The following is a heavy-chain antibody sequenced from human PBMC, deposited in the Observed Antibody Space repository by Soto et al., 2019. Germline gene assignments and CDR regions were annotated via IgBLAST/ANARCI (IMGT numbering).Heavy chain of an antibody. CDR2: VSQRGRT. V-gene: IGHV4-34*01. CDR3: ARNGGSTWYYFDS. Sequence: QVQLQQWGAGLLKPSETLSLTCAVNGGSFTGYYGCWIRQSPGKGLEWIGEVSQRGRTNYNPSLNSRVTISIDTSKNQVFLKLNSVTAADTGVYYCARNGGSTWYYFDSWGQGTVVTVSS. CDR1: GGSFTGYY. J-gene: IGHJ4*02. D-gene: IGHD6-13*01.